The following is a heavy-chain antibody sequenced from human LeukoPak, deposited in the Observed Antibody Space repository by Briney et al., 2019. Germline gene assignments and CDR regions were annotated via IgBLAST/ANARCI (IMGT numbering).Heavy chain of an antibody. CDR3: ARVARHYDYVWGSYRPPFFDY. Sequence: SETLSLTCTVSGGSISSYYWSWIRQPPGKGLEWIGYIYYSGSTNYNPSLKSRVTISVDTSKNQFSLKLSSVTAADTAVYYCARVARHYDYVWGSYRPPFFDYWGQGTLVTVSS. D-gene: IGHD3-16*02. CDR1: GGSISSYY. CDR2: IYYSGST. J-gene: IGHJ4*02. V-gene: IGHV4-59*12.